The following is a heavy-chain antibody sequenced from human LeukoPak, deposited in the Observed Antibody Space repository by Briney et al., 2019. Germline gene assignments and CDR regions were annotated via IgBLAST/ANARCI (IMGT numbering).Heavy chain of an antibody. Sequence: GGTLRLSCAASGFTFSTYTLHWVRQVPGKGLEYVSAISSIGGTTYYANSVKGRFTISRDNSKNTLYLQMGSLKPEDTAVYYCARVGDNTAFDYWGQGTLVTVSS. J-gene: IGHJ4*02. D-gene: IGHD2-21*01. CDR2: ISSIGGTT. CDR3: ARVGDNTAFDY. V-gene: IGHV3-64*01. CDR1: GFTFSTYT.